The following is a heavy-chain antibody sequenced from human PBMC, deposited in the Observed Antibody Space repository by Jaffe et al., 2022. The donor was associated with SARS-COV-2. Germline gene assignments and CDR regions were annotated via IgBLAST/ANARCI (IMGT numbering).Heavy chain of an antibody. V-gene: IGHV3-23*01. D-gene: IGHD2-8*02. CDR3: AKGGGTGYPYKFDY. Sequence: EVQLLESGGGVVQPGGSLRLSCVASGFTFSNYAMSWVRQAPGKGLEWVSAVSSSGITTYHADAVKGRFAVSRDNSRKTLYLQMNSLRAEDTAVYYCAKGGGTGYPYKFDYWGQGTLVTVSS. CDR1: GFTFSNYA. J-gene: IGHJ4*02. CDR2: VSSSGITT.